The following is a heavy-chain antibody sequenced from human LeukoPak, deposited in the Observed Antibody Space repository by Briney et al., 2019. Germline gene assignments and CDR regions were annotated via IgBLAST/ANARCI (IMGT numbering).Heavy chain of an antibody. D-gene: IGHD6-19*01. Sequence: GGSLRLSCAASGFTFSSYSMNWVRQAPGKGLEWVSSISSSSSYIYYADSVKGRFTIPRDNAKNSLYLQMNSLRAEDTAVYYCARVAVPGTYDYWGQGTLVTVSS. J-gene: IGHJ4*02. CDR1: GFTFSSYS. CDR2: ISSSSSYI. CDR3: ARVAVPGTYDY. V-gene: IGHV3-21*01.